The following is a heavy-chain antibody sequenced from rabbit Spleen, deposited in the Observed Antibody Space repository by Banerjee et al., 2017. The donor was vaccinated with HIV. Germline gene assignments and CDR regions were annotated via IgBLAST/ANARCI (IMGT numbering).Heavy chain of an antibody. V-gene: IGHV1S40*01. J-gene: IGHJ4*01. D-gene: IGHD6-1*01. CDR2: IYTGSGST. Sequence: EESGGGLVKPGASLTLTCKASGIDFSSYNYMYWVRQAPGKGLEWIGCIYTGSGSTYYASWAKGRFTISKTSSTTVTLQMTSLTAADTATYFCARDGGTGYAVNLWGPGTLVTVS. CDR3: ARDGGTGYAVNL. CDR1: GIDFSSYNY.